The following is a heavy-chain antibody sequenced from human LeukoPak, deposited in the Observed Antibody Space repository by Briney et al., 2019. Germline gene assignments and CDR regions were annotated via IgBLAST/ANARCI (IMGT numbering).Heavy chain of an antibody. Sequence: SETLSLTCSVSGGSISSYYWSWIRQPPGKGLEWIGYISYSGSTNYNPSLKSRVTISVDTSKNQFSLKLTSVTAADTAVYYCARPAFRGGDNYGMDVWGQGTTVTVSS. CDR2: ISYSGST. J-gene: IGHJ6*02. CDR3: ARPAFRGGDNYGMDV. V-gene: IGHV4-59*08. CDR1: GGSISSYY. D-gene: IGHD2-21*02.